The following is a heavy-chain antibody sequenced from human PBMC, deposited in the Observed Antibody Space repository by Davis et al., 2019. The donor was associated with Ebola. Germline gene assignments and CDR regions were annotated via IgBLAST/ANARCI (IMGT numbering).Heavy chain of an antibody. J-gene: IGHJ1*01. Sequence: PGGSLRLSCAASEFTFSNYGMTWVRQAPGKGLEWVSSISAGGTAPYYADSVKGRFTISRDNSKNTLSLQMDSLRVEDTALYYCATGSENFWELLIDWGQGTLVTVSS. CDR1: EFTFSNYG. D-gene: IGHD4-23*01. CDR2: ISAGGTAP. V-gene: IGHV3-23*01. CDR3: ATGSENFWELLID.